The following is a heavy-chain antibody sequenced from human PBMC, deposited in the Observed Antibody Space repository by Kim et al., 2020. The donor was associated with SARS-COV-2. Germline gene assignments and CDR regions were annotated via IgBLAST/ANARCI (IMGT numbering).Heavy chain of an antibody. CDR2: ICWNSGCM. Sequence: GGSLRLSCAASGFTFDDHGMHWVRQAPGEGLEWVSGICWNSGCMGYADSVKGRFTISRDNAKSSLYLQMNSLRPEDTALYYCAKSRLGSGSYSFFESWGQGTLVTVSS. J-gene: IGHJ4*02. V-gene: IGHV3-9*01. D-gene: IGHD3-10*01. CDR3: AKSRLGSGSYSFFES. CDR1: GFTFDDHG.